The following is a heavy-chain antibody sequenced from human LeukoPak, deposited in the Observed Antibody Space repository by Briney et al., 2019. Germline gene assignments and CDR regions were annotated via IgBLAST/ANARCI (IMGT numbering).Heavy chain of an antibody. Sequence: ASVKVSCKASGYSFTSYGISWVRQAPGQGPEWMGWIRTYNANTNYALKLQGRVTLTTDTSTSTAYMELKSLRSDDTAVYYCAREECSIGVCYPSGYWGQGTLVTVSS. CDR2: IRTYNANT. D-gene: IGHD2-8*01. V-gene: IGHV1-18*01. CDR1: GYSFTSYG. CDR3: AREECSIGVCYPSGY. J-gene: IGHJ4*02.